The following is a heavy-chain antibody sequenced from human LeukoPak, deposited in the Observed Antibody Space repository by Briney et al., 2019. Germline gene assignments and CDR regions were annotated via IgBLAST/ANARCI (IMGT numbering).Heavy chain of an antibody. J-gene: IGHJ4*02. CDR3: ARPQYCGGDCYSAFDY. Sequence: GSVKVSCKASGYTFTSFDMHWVRQSPGQGLEGMGGISPSGGSTSYAQKFQGRVTMTRDTSTSTVYMELSSLRSEDTAVYYCARPQYCGGDCYSAFDYWGQGTLVTVSS. CDR2: ISPSGGST. V-gene: IGHV1-46*01. D-gene: IGHD2-21*02. CDR1: GYTFTSFD.